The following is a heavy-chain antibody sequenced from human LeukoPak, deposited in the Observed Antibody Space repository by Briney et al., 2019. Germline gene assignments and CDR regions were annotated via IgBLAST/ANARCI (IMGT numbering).Heavy chain of an antibody. D-gene: IGHD6-13*01. J-gene: IGHJ6*02. CDR2: ISWNSGSI. V-gene: IGHV3-9*01. CDR3: AKALGSSMPRGMDV. Sequence: SLRLSCAASGFTFDDYAMHWVRQAPGKGLEWVSGISWNSGSIGYADSVKGRFTISRDNAKNSLYLQMNSLRAEDTALYYCAKALGSSMPRGMDVWGQGTTVTVSS. CDR1: GFTFDDYA.